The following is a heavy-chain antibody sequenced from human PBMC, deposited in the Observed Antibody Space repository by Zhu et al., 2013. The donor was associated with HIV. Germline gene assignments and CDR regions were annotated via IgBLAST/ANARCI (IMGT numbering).Heavy chain of an antibody. D-gene: IGHD6-6*01. CDR3: ARDPALTTARPNYYYYMDV. Sequence: QVQLVQSGAEVKKLGASVKVSCKASGYTFTTSGISWVRQAPGQGLEWMGWISGYNGNTNYAQKLQGRVTMTTDTSTSTAYMELRSLRSDDTAVYYCARDPALTTARPNYYYYMDVWGKGTTVTVS. J-gene: IGHJ6*03. V-gene: IGHV1-18*01. CDR1: GYTFTTSG. CDR2: ISGYNGNT.